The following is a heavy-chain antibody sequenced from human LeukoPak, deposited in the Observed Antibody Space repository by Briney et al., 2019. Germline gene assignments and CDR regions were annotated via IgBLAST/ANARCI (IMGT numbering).Heavy chain of an antibody. Sequence: ASVKVSRKDSGYTFNGYYMHWVRQAPGQGLEWMGWINPNSGDTKNAQKLQGRDAMTRDTSISTAYIELSRLRSDDTAVYNCARGVIPPFCGGDCYSGYFDYWGQGTLVTVSS. CDR2: INPNSGDT. CDR1: GYTFNGYY. V-gene: IGHV1-2*02. J-gene: IGHJ4*02. D-gene: IGHD2-21*02. CDR3: ARGVIPPFCGGDCYSGYFDY.